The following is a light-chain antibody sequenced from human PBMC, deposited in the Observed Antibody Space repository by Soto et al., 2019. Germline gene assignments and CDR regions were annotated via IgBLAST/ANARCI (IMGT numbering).Light chain of an antibody. CDR2: DAS. CDR1: QDISNY. J-gene: IGKJ5*01. V-gene: IGKV1-33*01. Sequence: DIQMTQSPSSLSASVGDRVTITCQASQDISNYLNWYRQKPGKAPKLLIYDASNLETGVPSRFSGSGSGTDFTFTISSLQPEDIATYYCQQYDNPLTFGQGTRLEIK. CDR3: QQYDNPLT.